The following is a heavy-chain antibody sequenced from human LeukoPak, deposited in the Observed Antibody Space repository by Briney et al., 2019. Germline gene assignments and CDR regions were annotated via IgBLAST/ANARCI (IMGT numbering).Heavy chain of an antibody. CDR3: TREARVSHY. Sequence: GGSLRLSCAASGFTFGNYWMSWVRQAPGKGLEWVANIKQDGSEKYYVDSVKGRFTISRDNARSSLYLQMNSLRAEDTAVYYCTREARVSHYWGQGTLVTVSS. CDR2: IKQDGSEK. J-gene: IGHJ4*02. CDR1: GFTFGNYW. D-gene: IGHD5/OR15-5a*01. V-gene: IGHV3-7*01.